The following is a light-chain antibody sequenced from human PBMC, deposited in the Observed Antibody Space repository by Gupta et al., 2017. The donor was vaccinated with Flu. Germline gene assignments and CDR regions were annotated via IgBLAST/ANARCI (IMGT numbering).Light chain of an antibody. CDR3: QHSDSSPRS. CDR2: STS. J-gene: IGKJ1*01. Sequence: PSSLSAYVGDTVTLTCRASQRVGSYLNWYQQRPGEVPTLLLYSTSTRTRGVPSRFVGGGSGTVFTLTFSSRLPEDSATYYCQHSDSSPRSFGQGT. CDR1: QRVGSY. V-gene: IGKV1-39*01.